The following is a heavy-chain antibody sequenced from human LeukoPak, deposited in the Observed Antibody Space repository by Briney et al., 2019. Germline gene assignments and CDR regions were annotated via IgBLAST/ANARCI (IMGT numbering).Heavy chain of an antibody. Sequence: RGSLRLSCAASGFTFSNYAMSWVRQAPGKGLEWVASISPSGGAYYADSVKGRFTISRDSSKTTLYLQMNSLRAEDTAVYYCANVRAGHYFDYWGQGTLVTVSS. J-gene: IGHJ4*02. V-gene: IGHV3-23*01. D-gene: IGHD6-19*01. CDR2: ISPSGGA. CDR3: ANVRAGHYFDY. CDR1: GFTFSNYA.